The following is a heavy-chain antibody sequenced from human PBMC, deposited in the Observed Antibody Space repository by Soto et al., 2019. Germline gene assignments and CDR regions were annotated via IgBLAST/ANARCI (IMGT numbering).Heavy chain of an antibody. CDR2: IKSTTDGGTT. Sequence: EVQLVESGGGLVKPGGSLRLSCAASGFTFSNAWMNWVRQAPGKGLEWVGRIKSTTDGGTTDYAAPVKGRFTISRDDSKNTLYLQMNSLKTEDTAVYYCTTTVAGPGTGDYWGQGTLVTVSS. D-gene: IGHD6-19*01. J-gene: IGHJ4*02. CDR1: GFTFSNAW. V-gene: IGHV3-15*07. CDR3: TTTVAGPGTGDY.